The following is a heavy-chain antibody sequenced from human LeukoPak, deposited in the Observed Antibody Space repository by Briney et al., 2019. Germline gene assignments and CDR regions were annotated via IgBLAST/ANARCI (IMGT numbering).Heavy chain of an antibody. J-gene: IGHJ4*02. Sequence: PSETLSLTCIVSGGSISSGSYYWSWIRQPAGKGLEWIGRIYTSGSPNYNPSLKSRVTISVDTSKNQFSLKLSSVTAADTAVYYCARHDGGSPEDYWGQGTLVTVSS. V-gene: IGHV4-61*02. CDR2: IYTSGSP. CDR3: ARHDGGSPEDY. CDR1: GGSISSGSYY. D-gene: IGHD1-26*01.